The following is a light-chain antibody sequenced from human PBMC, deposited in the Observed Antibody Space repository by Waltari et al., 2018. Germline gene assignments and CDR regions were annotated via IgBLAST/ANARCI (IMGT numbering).Light chain of an antibody. CDR1: SSDVGNYNY. J-gene: IGLJ2*01. V-gene: IGLV2-11*01. CDR3: CSYAGSYSVL. CDR2: DVT. Sequence: QSALTQPRSVSGSPGQSVTISCTGTSSDVGNYNYVSWYRQYPGKAPKLMIYDVTKRPSGVPDRFSGSKSGNTASLTISGLQAEDEADYYCCSYAGSYSVLFGGGTKLAVL.